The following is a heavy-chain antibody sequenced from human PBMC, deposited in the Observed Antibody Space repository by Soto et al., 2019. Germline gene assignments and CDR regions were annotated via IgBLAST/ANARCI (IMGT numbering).Heavy chain of an antibody. CDR3: ARDLAIYCSGGSCYRDYYYYGMDV. J-gene: IGHJ6*02. Sequence: ASVKVSCKASGYTFTSYYMHWVRQAPGQGLEWMGIINPSGGSTSYAQKFQGRVTMTRDTSTSTVYMELSSLRSEDTAVYYCARDLAIYCSGGSCYRDYYYYGMDVWG. D-gene: IGHD2-15*01. CDR1: GYTFTSYY. V-gene: IGHV1-46*01. CDR2: INPSGGST.